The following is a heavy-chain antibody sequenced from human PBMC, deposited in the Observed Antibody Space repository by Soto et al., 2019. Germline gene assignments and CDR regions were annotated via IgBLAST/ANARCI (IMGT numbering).Heavy chain of an antibody. D-gene: IGHD1-1*01. V-gene: IGHV1-3*01. Sequence: ASVKVSCKASGYTFSTYAIHWVRQAPGQGLEWMGWLNGGTGQTRYSQRFQDRVTITRDTSASTAYMEVSSLRPEDTAVYYCARGKGMEENYYYYGMDIWGQGTTVTVS. CDR3: ARGKGMEENYYYYGMDI. CDR1: GYTFSTYA. J-gene: IGHJ6*02. CDR2: LNGGTGQT.